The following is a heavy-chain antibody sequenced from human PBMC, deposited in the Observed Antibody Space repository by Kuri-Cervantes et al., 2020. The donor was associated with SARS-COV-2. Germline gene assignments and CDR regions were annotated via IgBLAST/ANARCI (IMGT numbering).Heavy chain of an antibody. D-gene: IGHD3-9*01. CDR1: GYTFISFY. J-gene: IGHJ4*02. V-gene: IGHV1-46*01. CDR2: ISSIVGDT. Sequence: ASVKVSCKASGYTFISFYLHWLRQAPGQGLEWMAVISSIVGDTTYAQRFRDRVSVTKDTSTSTVYMELSRLRSDDTAVYYCARALKPILTRLGYWGQGTLVTVSS. CDR3: ARALKPILTRLGY.